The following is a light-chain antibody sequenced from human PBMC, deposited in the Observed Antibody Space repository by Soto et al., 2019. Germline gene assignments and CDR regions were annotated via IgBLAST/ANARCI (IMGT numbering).Light chain of an antibody. V-gene: IGKV1-5*01. CDR1: HSLIKW. J-gene: IGKJ1*01. CDR2: AAS. CDR3: EQYGSSPRT. Sequence: DIQMTQSPTTLSASVGDRVTITCRASHSLIKWLAWYQQKPGKAPKLLIYAASSLQSGVPSRFSGSGSGTDFTLTISRLEPEDFAVYYCEQYGSSPRTFGQGTKVDIK.